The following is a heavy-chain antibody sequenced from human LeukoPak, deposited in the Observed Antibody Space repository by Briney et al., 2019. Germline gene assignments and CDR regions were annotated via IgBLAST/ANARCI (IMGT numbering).Heavy chain of an antibody. D-gene: IGHD2-15*01. V-gene: IGHV1-69*06. CDR1: GGPFSSYA. J-gene: IGHJ4*02. CDR3: ARDVLGYCSGGSCYSDY. Sequence: ASVKVSCRASGGPFSSYAISWVRRAPGQGLEWMGGIIPIFGTANYAQKFQGRVTITADKSTSTAYMELSSLRSEDTAVYYCARDVLGYCSGGSCYSDYWGQGTLVTVSS. CDR2: IIPIFGTA.